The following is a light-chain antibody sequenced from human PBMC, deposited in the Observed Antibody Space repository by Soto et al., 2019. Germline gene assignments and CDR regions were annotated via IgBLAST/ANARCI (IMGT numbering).Light chain of an antibody. Sequence: AIRMTQSPSSLSASTGDRVTITCRASQGISSYLAWYQQKPGKAPKLLIYAASTLKSGVPSRFSGSGSGTDFTLSLSCLHSEDFATYYCQQYYSYPGTFGPGTNVDIK. J-gene: IGKJ3*01. CDR3: QQYYSYPGT. V-gene: IGKV1-8*01. CDR2: AAS. CDR1: QGISSY.